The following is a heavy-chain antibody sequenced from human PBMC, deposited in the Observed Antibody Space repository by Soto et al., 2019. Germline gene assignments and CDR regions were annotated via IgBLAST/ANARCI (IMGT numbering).Heavy chain of an antibody. CDR1: GYSFTSYW. J-gene: IGHJ4*02. V-gene: IGHV5-10-1*01. CDR3: ARPQMAVGATTSRWYFDY. Sequence: GESLKISCTGSGYSFTSYWIAWVRQMPGKGLERMGRIDPSDSYTNYSPSFQGHVTISADKSISTAYLQWSSLKASDTAMYYCARPQMAVGATTSRWYFDYWGQGTLVTVSS. CDR2: IDPSDSYT. D-gene: IGHD1-26*01.